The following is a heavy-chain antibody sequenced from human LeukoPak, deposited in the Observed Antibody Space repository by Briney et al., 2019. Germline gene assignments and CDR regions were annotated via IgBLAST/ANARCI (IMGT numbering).Heavy chain of an antibody. CDR2: INHSGST. CDR3: ARLSESGYDVGGFDY. D-gene: IGHD5-12*01. CDR1: GGSFSGYY. Sequence: PSETLSLTCAVYGGSFSGYYWSWIRQPPGKGLEWIGEINHSGSTNYNPSLKSRVTISVDTSKNQFSLKLSSVTAADTAVYYCARLSESGYDVGGFDYWGQGTLVTVSS. J-gene: IGHJ4*02. V-gene: IGHV4-34*01.